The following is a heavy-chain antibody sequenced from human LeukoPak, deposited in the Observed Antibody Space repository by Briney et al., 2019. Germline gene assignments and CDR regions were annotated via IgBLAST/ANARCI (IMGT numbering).Heavy chain of an antibody. Sequence: SETLSLTCAVYGGSFSGYYWSWIRQPPGKGLEWIGEINHSGSTNYNPSLKSRVTISVDTSKNQFSLKLSSVTAADTAVYYCAGQYSSSLCYFDYWGQGTLVTVSS. CDR3: AGQYSSSLCYFDY. J-gene: IGHJ4*02. D-gene: IGHD6-6*01. CDR2: INHSGST. V-gene: IGHV4-34*01. CDR1: GGSFSGYY.